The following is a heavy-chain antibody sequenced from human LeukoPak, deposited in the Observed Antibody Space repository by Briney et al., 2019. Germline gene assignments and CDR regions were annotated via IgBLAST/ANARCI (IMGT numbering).Heavy chain of an antibody. J-gene: IGHJ6*02. CDR3: ARGPQPMPYYYGSGSYYKGGYYYYGMDA. Sequence: NTSETLSLTCAVYGGSFSSYYWSWIRQPPGKGLEWIGEINHSGSTNYNPSLKSRVTISVDTSKNQFSLKLSSVTAADTAVYYCARGPQPMPYYYGSGSYYKGGYYYYGMDAWGQGTTVTVSS. CDR2: INHSGST. V-gene: IGHV4-34*01. D-gene: IGHD3-10*01. CDR1: GGSFSSYY.